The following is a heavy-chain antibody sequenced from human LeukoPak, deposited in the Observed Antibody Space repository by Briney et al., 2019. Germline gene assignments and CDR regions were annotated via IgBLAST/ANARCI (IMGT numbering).Heavy chain of an antibody. D-gene: IGHD1-26*01. CDR3: ANSGSSDNWFDP. V-gene: IGHV3-11*01. Sequence: GGSLRLSCAASGFTFSDYYMSWIRLAPGKGLEWVSYISSSGSTIYYADSVKGRFTISRDNAKNSLYLQMNSLRAEDTAVYYCANSGSSDNWFDPWGQGTLVTVSS. CDR2: ISSSGSTI. CDR1: GFTFSDYY. J-gene: IGHJ5*02.